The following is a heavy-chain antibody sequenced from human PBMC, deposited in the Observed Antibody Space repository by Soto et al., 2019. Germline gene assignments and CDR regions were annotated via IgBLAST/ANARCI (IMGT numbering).Heavy chain of an antibody. J-gene: IGHJ4*02. CDR1: GFTSSSYG. Sequence: GGSLRLSCAASGFTSSSYGMHWVRQAPGKGLEWVAVISYDGSNKYYADSVKGRFTISRDNSKNTLYLQMNSLRAEDTAVYYCAKGAHWYYYDSSGYYPGRDYFDYWGQGTLVTVSS. V-gene: IGHV3-30*18. D-gene: IGHD3-22*01. CDR3: AKGAHWYYYDSSGYYPGRDYFDY. CDR2: ISYDGSNK.